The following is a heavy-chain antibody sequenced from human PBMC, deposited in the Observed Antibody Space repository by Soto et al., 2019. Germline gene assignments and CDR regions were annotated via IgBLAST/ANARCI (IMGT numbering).Heavy chain of an antibody. Sequence: SQTLSLTCAISGDSVSSNSAAWNWIRQSPSRGLEWLGRTYYRSKWYNDYAVSVKSRITINPDTSKNQFSLQLNSVTPEDTAVYYCAREMVRGVITPYYYHGMDVWGQGTTVTVSS. CDR2: TYYRSKWYN. CDR1: GDSVSSNSAA. CDR3: AREMVRGVITPYYYHGMDV. J-gene: IGHJ6*02. V-gene: IGHV6-1*01. D-gene: IGHD3-10*01.